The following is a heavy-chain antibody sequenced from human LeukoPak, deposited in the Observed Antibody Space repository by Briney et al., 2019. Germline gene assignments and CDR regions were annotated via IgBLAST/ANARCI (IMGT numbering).Heavy chain of an antibody. CDR3: ARLPGGDSSSVVAFDI. CDR2: FDPEDGET. V-gene: IGHV1-24*01. Sequence: ASVKVSCKVSGYTLTELSMHWVRQAPGKGLEWMGGFDPEDGETIYAQKFQGRVTMTEDTSTDTAYMELSSLRSEDTAVYYCARLPGGDSSSVVAFDIWGQGTMVTVSS. CDR1: GYTLTELS. J-gene: IGHJ3*02. D-gene: IGHD2-21*02.